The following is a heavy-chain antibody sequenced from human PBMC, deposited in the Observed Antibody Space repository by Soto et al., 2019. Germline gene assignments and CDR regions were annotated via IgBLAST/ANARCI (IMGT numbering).Heavy chain of an antibody. D-gene: IGHD2-2*01. Sequence: GGSLRLSCAASGFTFSSYAMSWVRQAPGKGLEWVSAISGSGGSTYYADSVKGRFTISRDNSKNTLYLQMNSLRAEDTAVYYCAKGIVVVPAATYNWFDPWGQGTLVT. CDR1: GFTFSSYA. CDR3: AKGIVVVPAATYNWFDP. CDR2: ISGSGGST. J-gene: IGHJ5*02. V-gene: IGHV3-23*01.